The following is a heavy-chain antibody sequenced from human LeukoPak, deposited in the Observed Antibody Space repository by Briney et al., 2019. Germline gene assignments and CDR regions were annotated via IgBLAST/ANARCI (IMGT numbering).Heavy chain of an antibody. CDR2: ISAYNGNT. J-gene: IGHJ4*02. CDR1: GYTFTSYG. D-gene: IGHD6-19*01. Sequence: ASVKVSCKASGYTFTSYGISCVRQAPGQGLEWRGWISAYNGNTNYEQKLQGRVTMTTDTSTSTAYMELRSLRSDDTAVYYCARGRVLYSSGWPDLDYWGQGTLVTVSS. CDR3: ARGRVLYSSGWPDLDY. V-gene: IGHV1-18*01.